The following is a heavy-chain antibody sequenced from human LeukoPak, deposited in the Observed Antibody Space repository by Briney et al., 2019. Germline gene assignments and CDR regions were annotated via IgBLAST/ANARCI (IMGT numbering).Heavy chain of an antibody. CDR1: GYTFTSYG. V-gene: IGHV1-69*06. D-gene: IGHD2-2*01. CDR3: ARGNLPDIVVVPAFYGMDV. J-gene: IGHJ6*04. CDR2: IIPIFGTA. Sequence: GASVKVSCKASGYTFTSYGISWVRQAPGQGLEWMGGIIPIFGTANYAQKFQGRVTITADKSTSTAYMELSSLRSEDMAVYYCARGNLPDIVVVPAFYGMDVWGKGTTVTVSS.